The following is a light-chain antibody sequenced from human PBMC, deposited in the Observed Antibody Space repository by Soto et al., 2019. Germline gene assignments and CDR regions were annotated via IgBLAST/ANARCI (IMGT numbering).Light chain of an antibody. Sequence: DIVMTQSPDSLAVSLGERATINCKSSQSLLYSSNNKNYLAWYQQKPGQPPKLLIYWASTRESGVPDRFSGSGSGTDFPLTISSLQAEDVAVYYCQQYYSTPPYTFGQGTKLEIK. V-gene: IGKV4-1*01. CDR3: QQYYSTPPYT. CDR1: QSLLYSSNNKNY. J-gene: IGKJ2*01. CDR2: WAS.